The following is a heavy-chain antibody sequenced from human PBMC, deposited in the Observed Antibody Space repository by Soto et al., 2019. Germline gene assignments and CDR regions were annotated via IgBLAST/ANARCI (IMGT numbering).Heavy chain of an antibody. CDR3: ARDVVVVAATGAGGGLDY. CDR2: IYYSGST. J-gene: IGHJ4*02. D-gene: IGHD2-15*01. Sequence: SETLSLTCTVSGGSISSYYWSWIRQPPGKGLEWIGYIYYSGSTNYNPSLTSRVPISVDTSKNPFSLKLSPVTAADTAVYYCARDVVVVAATGAGGGLDYWGQGTLVTVSS. CDR1: GGSISSYY. V-gene: IGHV4-59*01.